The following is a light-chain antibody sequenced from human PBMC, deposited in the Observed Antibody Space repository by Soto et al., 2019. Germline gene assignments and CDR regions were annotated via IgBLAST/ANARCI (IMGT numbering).Light chain of an antibody. CDR1: QSIRSS. CDR2: AAS. J-gene: IGKJ1*01. Sequence: DIQLTQSPSSLSASAGDRVTITCRASQSIRSSLNWYQQKPGKAPKPLIYAASSLHSGVPSRFSGSGSGTDFTLTISSLQPDDFATYYCQQSYITPPTFGQGTRWIS. V-gene: IGKV1-39*01. CDR3: QQSYITPPT.